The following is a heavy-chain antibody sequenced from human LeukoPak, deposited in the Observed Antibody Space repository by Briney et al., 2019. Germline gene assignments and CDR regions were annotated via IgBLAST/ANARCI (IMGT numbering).Heavy chain of an antibody. CDR3: AKDLLLQQQLVRGFDY. J-gene: IGHJ4*02. CDR1: GFTFSSYA. CDR2: ISGSGGST. D-gene: IGHD6-13*01. V-gene: IGHV3-23*01. Sequence: GGSLRLSCAASGFTFSSYAMSWVRQAPGKGLEWVSAISGSGGSTYYADSVKGRFTISRDNSKNTLYLQMNSLRAEDTAVYYCAKDLLLQQQLVRGFDYWGQGTLVTVSS.